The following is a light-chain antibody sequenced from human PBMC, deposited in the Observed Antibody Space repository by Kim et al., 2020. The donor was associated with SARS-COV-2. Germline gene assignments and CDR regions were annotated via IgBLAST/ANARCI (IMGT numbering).Light chain of an antibody. J-gene: IGLJ1*01. Sequence: TVTISCSGSRSNLGRNYVTWYQQLPGTAPKLLIYSTNQRPSGVPDRFSASKSGTAASLAITGLRSEDEADYYCAAWDDSLSGSHVFGTGTQLTVL. CDR3: AAWDDSLSGSHV. CDR2: STN. CDR1: RSNLGRNY. V-gene: IGLV1-47*02.